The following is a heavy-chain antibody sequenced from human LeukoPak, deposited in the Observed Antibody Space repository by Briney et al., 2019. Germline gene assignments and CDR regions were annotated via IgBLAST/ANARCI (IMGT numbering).Heavy chain of an antibody. CDR1: GFTFSSYS. CDR2: ISSSSSYI. CDR3: TRDLMDYDVSTGLHDYYMDV. Sequence: KAGGSLRLSCAASGFTFSSYSMNWVRQAPGKGLEWVSSISSSSSYIYYADSVKGRFTISRDNAKNTLYLQMNTLRVEDTAVYYCTRDLMDYDVSTGLHDYYMDVWGQGTTVTVSS. J-gene: IGHJ6*02. V-gene: IGHV3-21*01. D-gene: IGHD3-9*01.